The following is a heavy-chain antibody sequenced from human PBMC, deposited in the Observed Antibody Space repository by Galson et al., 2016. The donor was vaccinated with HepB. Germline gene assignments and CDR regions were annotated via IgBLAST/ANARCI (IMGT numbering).Heavy chain of an antibody. CDR2: IYSGGAT. CDR3: ARDPGRIAAAGHLDS. J-gene: IGHJ5*01. CDR1: GFIVSSHY. D-gene: IGHD6-13*01. Sequence: SLRLSCAGSGFIVSSHYLNWVRQAPGKGLEWVAIIYSGGATYYAESVKGRFTISRDNPKNTLYLQMDGLRVEDTAVYYCARDPGRIAAAGHLDSWGQGTLVTVSS. V-gene: IGHV3-53*01.